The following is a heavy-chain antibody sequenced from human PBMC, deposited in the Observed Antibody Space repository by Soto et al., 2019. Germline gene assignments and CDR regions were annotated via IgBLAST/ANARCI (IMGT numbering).Heavy chain of an antibody. D-gene: IGHD3-22*01. CDR1: GFTFSSYS. V-gene: IGHV3-21*01. CDR2: ISSSSSYI. J-gene: IGHJ4*02. Sequence: GGSLRLSCAASGFTFSSYSMNWVRQAPGKGLEWVSSISSSSSYIYYADSVKGRFTISRDNAKNSLYLQMNSLRAEDTAVYYCARDPDSSGFFDYWGQGTLVTVSS. CDR3: ARDPDSSGFFDY.